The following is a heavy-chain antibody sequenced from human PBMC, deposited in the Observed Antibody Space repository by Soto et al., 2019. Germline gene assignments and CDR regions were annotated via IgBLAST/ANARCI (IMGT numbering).Heavy chain of an antibody. Sequence: GGSLRLSCAASGFTFSSYEMNWVRQAPGKGLEWVSYISSSGSTIYYADSVKGRFTISRDNAKNSLYLQMNSLRAEDTAVYCCARDDRITMVRGDVWGQGTLVTVSS. D-gene: IGHD3-10*01. CDR2: ISSSGSTI. CDR3: ARDDRITMVRGDV. V-gene: IGHV3-48*03. CDR1: GFTFSSYE. J-gene: IGHJ4*02.